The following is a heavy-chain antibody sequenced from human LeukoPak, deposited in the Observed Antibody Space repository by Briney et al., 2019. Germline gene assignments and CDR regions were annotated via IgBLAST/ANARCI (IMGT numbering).Heavy chain of an antibody. CDR3: ASVPPYDILTGYSPRGWFDP. J-gene: IGHJ5*02. V-gene: IGHV4-38-2*01. Sequence: SETLSLTCAVSGYSISSGYYWGWIRQPPGKGLEWIGSIYHSGSTYYNPSLKSRVTISVDTSKNQFSLKLSSVTAADTAVYYCASVPPYDILTGYSPRGWFDPWGQGTLVTVSS. CDR1: GYSISSGYY. CDR2: IYHSGST. D-gene: IGHD3-9*01.